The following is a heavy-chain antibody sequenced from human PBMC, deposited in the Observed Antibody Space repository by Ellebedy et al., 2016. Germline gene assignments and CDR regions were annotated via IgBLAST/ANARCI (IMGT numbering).Heavy chain of an antibody. CDR2: ITSSSSYI. V-gene: IGHV3-21*04. D-gene: IGHD4-17*01. CDR3: AKEMSTVTMYYFDY. Sequence: GGSLRLXXAASGFTLSDYSMNWVRQAPGKGLEWVSSITSSSSYIFYADSMKGRFTISRDNAKNSVYLQMNSLRAEDTAVYYCAKEMSTVTMYYFDYWGQGTLVTVSS. J-gene: IGHJ4*02. CDR1: GFTLSDYS.